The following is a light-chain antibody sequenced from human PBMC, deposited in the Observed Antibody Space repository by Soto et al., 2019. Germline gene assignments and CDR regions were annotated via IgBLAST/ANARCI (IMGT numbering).Light chain of an antibody. V-gene: IGKV3-20*01. CDR2: GAS. J-gene: IGKJ4*01. CDR3: QQYGSSPLT. Sequence: EIVLTQSPVTLSLSPGDRATLSCRASQSVSSNYLSWYQQKPGQAPRLLIYGASSRATGIPDRFSGSGSGTDFILTISRLEPEDFAVYYCQQYGSSPLTFGGGTKVDIK. CDR1: QSVSSNY.